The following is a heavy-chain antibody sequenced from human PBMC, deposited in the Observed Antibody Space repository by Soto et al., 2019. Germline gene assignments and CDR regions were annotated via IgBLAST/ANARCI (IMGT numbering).Heavy chain of an antibody. Sequence: SETVSLTCAVYGGSFSGYYWSWIRQPPGKGLEWIGEINHSGSTNYNPSLKSRVTISVDTSKNQFSLKLSSVTAADTAVYYCVRGGYSCGHYYYYGMDVWGQGTRVTVSS. V-gene: IGHV4-34*01. D-gene: IGHD5-18*01. CDR1: GGSFSGYY. J-gene: IGHJ6*02. CDR3: VRGGYSCGHYYYYGMDV. CDR2: INHSGST.